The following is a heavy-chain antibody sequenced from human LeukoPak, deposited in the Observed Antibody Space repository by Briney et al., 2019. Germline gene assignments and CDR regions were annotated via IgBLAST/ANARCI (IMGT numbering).Heavy chain of an antibody. J-gene: IGHJ4*02. CDR2: NSYSGNT. Sequence: AETLSLTCTVSGGSISTYDWTWLRQPPGKGLEWIGYNSYSGNTNYNPSLRSRVSISVDMSKSQFSLRLTYVTAADTAVYYCARAGSGWSFDYWGQGTLVTVSS. D-gene: IGHD6-19*01. V-gene: IGHV4-59*01. CDR1: GGSISTYD. CDR3: ARAGSGWSFDY.